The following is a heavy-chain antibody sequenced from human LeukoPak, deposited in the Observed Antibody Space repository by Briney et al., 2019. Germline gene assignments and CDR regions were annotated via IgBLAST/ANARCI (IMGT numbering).Heavy chain of an antibody. J-gene: IGHJ4*02. Sequence: PGGSLRLACAASGFTFSSYSMNWVRQAPGKGLEWVSSISSSSSYIYYADSVKGRFTISRDNAKNSLYLQMNSLRAEDTAVYYCARDRYGRPMGYYFDYWGQGTLVIVSS. CDR1: GFTFSSYS. D-gene: IGHD3-9*01. CDR2: ISSSSSYI. V-gene: IGHV3-21*01. CDR3: ARDRYGRPMGYYFDY.